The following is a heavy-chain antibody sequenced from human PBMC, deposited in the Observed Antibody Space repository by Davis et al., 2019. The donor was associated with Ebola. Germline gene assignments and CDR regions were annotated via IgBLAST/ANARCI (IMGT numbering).Heavy chain of an antibody. Sequence: GESLKISCAASGFTFSSYSMNWVRQAPGKGLEWVSSISSSSSYIYYADSVKGRFTISRDNAKNSLYLQMNSLRAEDTAVYYCAKDRYFDWLWDYWGQGTLVTVSS. CDR2: ISSSSSYI. CDR1: GFTFSSYS. CDR3: AKDRYFDWLWDY. V-gene: IGHV3-21*01. J-gene: IGHJ4*02. D-gene: IGHD3-9*01.